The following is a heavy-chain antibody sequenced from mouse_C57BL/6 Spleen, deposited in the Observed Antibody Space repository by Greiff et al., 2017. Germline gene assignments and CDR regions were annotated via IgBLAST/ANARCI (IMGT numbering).Heavy chain of an antibody. CDR2: IYPGDGDT. V-gene: IGHV1-82*01. D-gene: IGHD1-1*01. CDR3: ASPLITTVPGAY. Sequence: QVQLQQSGPELVKPGASVKISCKASGYAFSSSWMNWVKQRPGKGLEWIGRIYPGDGDTNYNGKFKGKATLTADKSSSTAYMQLSSLTSEDSAVYFCASPLITTVPGAYWGQGTLVTVSA. CDR1: GYAFSSSW. J-gene: IGHJ3*01.